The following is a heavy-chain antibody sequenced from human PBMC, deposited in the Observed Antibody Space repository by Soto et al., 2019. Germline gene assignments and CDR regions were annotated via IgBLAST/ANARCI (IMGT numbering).Heavy chain of an antibody. Sequence: QVQLVESGGGVVQPGRSLRLSCAASGFTFSSYAMHWVRQAPGKGLEWVAVISYDGSNKYYADSVKGRFTISRDNSKNTLYLQMNSLRAEDTAVYYCARGAHYYDSSGYSDHSDWFDPWGQGTLVTVSS. D-gene: IGHD3-22*01. CDR3: ARGAHYYDSSGYSDHSDWFDP. CDR1: GFTFSSYA. V-gene: IGHV3-30-3*01. J-gene: IGHJ5*02. CDR2: ISYDGSNK.